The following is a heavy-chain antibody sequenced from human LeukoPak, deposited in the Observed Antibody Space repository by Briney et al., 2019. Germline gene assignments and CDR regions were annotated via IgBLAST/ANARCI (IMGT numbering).Heavy chain of an antibody. CDR2: INHSGST. CDR1: VGSFSGYY. Sequence: SETLSLTCAVYVGSFSGYYWSWIRQPPGKGLEWIGQINHSGSTNYNPSLKSRVTISVDTSKNQFSLKPNSVTAADTAVYYCARGDSNFPFDYWGQGTLVTVSS. V-gene: IGHV4-34*01. J-gene: IGHJ4*02. CDR3: ARGDSNFPFDY. D-gene: IGHD4-11*01.